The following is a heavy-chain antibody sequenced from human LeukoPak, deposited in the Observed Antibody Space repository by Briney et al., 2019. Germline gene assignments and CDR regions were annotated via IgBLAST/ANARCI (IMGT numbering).Heavy chain of an antibody. Sequence: GGSLRLSCTTSGFIFGDYAMTWVRQAPGKGLEWVSSISSSSSYIYYADSVKGRFTISRDNAKNSLYLQMNSLRAEDTAVYYCARDLEHIVVVTAGSYYYYGMDVWGQGTTVTVSS. V-gene: IGHV3-21*01. J-gene: IGHJ6*02. CDR1: GFIFGDYA. CDR3: ARDLEHIVVVTAGSYYYYGMDV. D-gene: IGHD2-21*02. CDR2: ISSSSSYI.